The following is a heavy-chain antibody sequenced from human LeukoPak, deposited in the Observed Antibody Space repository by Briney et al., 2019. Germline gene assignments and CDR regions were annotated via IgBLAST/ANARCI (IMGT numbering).Heavy chain of an antibody. J-gene: IGHJ6*03. Sequence: SETLSLTCAVSGASMNTHYWSWIRQPPGKGLEWIGYMLDTVTTKDNPSLKSRFTLSADTSKNQFSLRLTSVTAADTAVYYCARALNYALDYYYMDVWGKGTTVTVSS. CDR1: GASMNTHY. D-gene: IGHD4-11*01. CDR2: MLDTVTT. CDR3: ARALNYALDYYYMDV. V-gene: IGHV4-59*11.